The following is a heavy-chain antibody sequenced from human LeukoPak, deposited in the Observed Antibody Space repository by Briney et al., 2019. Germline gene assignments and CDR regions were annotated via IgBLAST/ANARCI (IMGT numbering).Heavy chain of an antibody. CDR3: ARGTRTFDP. V-gene: IGHV4-39*07. CDR2: INHSGST. CDR1: GGSISSSSYY. J-gene: IGHJ5*02. D-gene: IGHD1-14*01. Sequence: NPSETLSLTCTVSGGSISSSSYYWGWIRQPPGKGLEWIGEINHSGSTNYNPSLKNRVTISVDTSKNQFSLKLSSVTAADTAVYYCARGTRTFDPWGQGTLVTVSS.